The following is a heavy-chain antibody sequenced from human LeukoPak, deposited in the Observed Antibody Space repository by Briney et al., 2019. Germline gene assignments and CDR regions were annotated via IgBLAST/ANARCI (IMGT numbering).Heavy chain of an antibody. CDR3: RYDDAFDI. CDR1: GYTFTGYY. CDR2: INPNSGGT. D-gene: IGHD5-12*01. J-gene: IGHJ3*02. Sequence: GASVKVSCKASGYTFTGYYMHWVRQAPGQGLEWMGWINPNSGGTIYAQKFQGRVTMTTDTSTSTAYMELRSLRSDDTAVYYCRYDDAFDIWGQGTMVTVSS. V-gene: IGHV1-2*02.